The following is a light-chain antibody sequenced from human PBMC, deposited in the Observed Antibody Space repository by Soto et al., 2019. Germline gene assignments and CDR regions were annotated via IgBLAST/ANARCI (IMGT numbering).Light chain of an antibody. V-gene: IGKV1-5*01. CDR3: HLYTSYSQT. CDR2: DAS. CDR1: QDISHY. Sequence: DIQMTQSPSSLSASVGDTVTITCQASQDISHYLNWYQQKPGKALKLLIYDASTLGGGVPSRFSGTGSGTEFTLTISGLQPDDFATYYCHLYTSYSQTFGQGTKVDI. J-gene: IGKJ1*01.